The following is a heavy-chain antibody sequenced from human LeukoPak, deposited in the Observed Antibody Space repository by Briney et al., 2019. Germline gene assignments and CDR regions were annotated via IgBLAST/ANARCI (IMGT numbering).Heavy chain of an antibody. CDR1: GFTFSSYS. D-gene: IGHD2-2*01. Sequence: GGSLRLSCAASGFTFSSYSMNWVRQAPGKGLEWVSPISSSSSYIYYADSVKGRFTISRDNAKNSLYLQMNSLRAEDTAVYYCARDGDIVVVPAARDYYYYMDVWGKGTTVTVSS. CDR3: ARDGDIVVVPAARDYYYYMDV. V-gene: IGHV3-21*01. CDR2: ISSSSSYI. J-gene: IGHJ6*03.